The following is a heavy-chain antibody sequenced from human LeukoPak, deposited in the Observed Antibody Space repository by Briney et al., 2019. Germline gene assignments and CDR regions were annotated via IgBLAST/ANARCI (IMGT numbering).Heavy chain of an antibody. D-gene: IGHD4-17*01. V-gene: IGHV4-59*08. CDR1: GGSISSYY. CDR3: ARQRVGYGVTGGYFDY. Sequence: SETLSLTCTVSGGSISSYYWSWIRQPPGKGLEWIGYIHYSGSTNYSPSLKSRVTISVDTSKNQFSLKLSSVTAADTAVYYCARQRVGYGVTGGYFDYWGQGTLVTVSS. J-gene: IGHJ4*02. CDR2: IHYSGST.